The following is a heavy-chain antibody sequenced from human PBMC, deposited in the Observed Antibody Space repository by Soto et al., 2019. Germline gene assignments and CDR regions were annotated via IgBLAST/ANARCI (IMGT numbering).Heavy chain of an antibody. CDR1: GGSISSGDYY. J-gene: IGHJ6*02. CDR2: IYYSGST. Sequence: QVQLQESGPGLVKPSQTLSLTCTVSGGSISSGDYYWSWIRQPPGKGLEWIGYIYYSGSTYYNPSLKSRVTISVDTSKNQFSLNLSSVTAADTAVYYCARDRSPSDWGYYYYGMDVWGQGTTVTVSS. V-gene: IGHV4-30-4*01. D-gene: IGHD7-27*01. CDR3: ARDRSPSDWGYYYYGMDV.